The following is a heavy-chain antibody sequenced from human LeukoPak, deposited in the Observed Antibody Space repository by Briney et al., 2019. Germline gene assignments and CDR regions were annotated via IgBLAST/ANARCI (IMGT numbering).Heavy chain of an antibody. V-gene: IGHV1-8*03. CDR3: ARVDRYSGSTDAFDI. D-gene: IGHD5-12*01. Sequence: ASVKVSCKASGYAFTSYDINWVRQATGQGLEWMGWMNPNSGNTGYAQKFQGRVTITRNTSISTAYMELSSLGSEDTAVYYCARVDRYSGSTDAFDIWGQGTMVTVSS. CDR2: MNPNSGNT. J-gene: IGHJ3*02. CDR1: GYAFTSYD.